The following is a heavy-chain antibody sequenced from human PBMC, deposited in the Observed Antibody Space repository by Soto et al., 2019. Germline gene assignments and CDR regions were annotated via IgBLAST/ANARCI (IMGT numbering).Heavy chain of an antibody. D-gene: IGHD6-6*01. CDR2: IYPDDSET. CDR1: GYSFTSQW. Sequence: PGESLKISCNGSGYSFTSQWICWVGQMPGKGLEWMGVIYPDDSETRYSPSFQGQVTISADKSISTAYVQWSSLKASDSAMYYCARGGSSSTNWLDPWGQGTLVTVSS. J-gene: IGHJ5*02. V-gene: IGHV5-51*01. CDR3: ARGGSSSTNWLDP.